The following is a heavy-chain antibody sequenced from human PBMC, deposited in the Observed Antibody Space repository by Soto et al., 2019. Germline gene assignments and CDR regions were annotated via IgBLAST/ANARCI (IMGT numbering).Heavy chain of an antibody. J-gene: IGHJ1*01. CDR2: IYYSGST. CDR1: GGSISSYY. V-gene: IGHV4-59*01. Sequence: SETLSLTCTVSGGSISSYYWSWIRQPPGKGLEWIGYIYYSGSTNYNPSLKSRVTISVDTSKNQFSLKLSSVTAADTAVYYCASRTHDYGDLEYFQHWGQGTLVTVSS. CDR3: ASRTHDYGDLEYFQH. D-gene: IGHD4-17*01.